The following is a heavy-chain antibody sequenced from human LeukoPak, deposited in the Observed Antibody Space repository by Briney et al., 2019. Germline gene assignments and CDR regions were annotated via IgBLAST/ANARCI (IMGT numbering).Heavy chain of an antibody. Sequence: GALRLSCAASGFTFSSYAMSWVRQAPGKGLEWVSAISGSGGSTYYADSVKGRFTISRDNSKNTLYLQMNSLRAEDTAVYYCAKDRSEPAETYYDFWSGYYKLVGFDYWGQGTLVTVSS. D-gene: IGHD3-3*01. CDR2: ISGSGGST. CDR1: GFTFSSYA. J-gene: IGHJ4*02. V-gene: IGHV3-23*01. CDR3: AKDRSEPAETYYDFWSGYYKLVGFDY.